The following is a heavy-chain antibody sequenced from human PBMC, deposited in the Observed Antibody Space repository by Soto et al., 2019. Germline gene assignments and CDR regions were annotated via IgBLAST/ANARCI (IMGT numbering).Heavy chain of an antibody. J-gene: IGHJ5*02. Sequence: QVQLQESGPGLVQPSGTLSLTCAVSGDSINNSHWWSWVRQTPGKGLEWIGETYHSGTTNYNPSLKTRVNISIEKSKNQFSLKMNSVTAADTAVYYCAREVNSSPARGPNWFDPWGQGTLVTVSS. V-gene: IGHV4-4*02. CDR2: TYHSGTT. CDR1: GDSINNSHW. D-gene: IGHD6-13*01. CDR3: AREVNSSPARGPNWFDP.